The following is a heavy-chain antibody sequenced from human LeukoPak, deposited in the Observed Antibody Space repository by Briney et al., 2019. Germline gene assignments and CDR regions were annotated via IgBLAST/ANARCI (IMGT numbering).Heavy chain of an antibody. V-gene: IGHV3-48*01. D-gene: IGHD3-10*01. J-gene: IGHJ4*02. CDR1: EFTFSSYS. Sequence: PGGSLRLSCAASEFTFSSYSMNWVRQAPGKGLEWVSYITNSGNSKSYADSVKGRFTISRDNTKNSLYLQMNGLRAEDTAVYYCVRDRGPRTGFMVREAYDYWGQGTLVTVSS. CDR2: ITNSGNSK. CDR3: VRDRGPRTGFMVREAYDY.